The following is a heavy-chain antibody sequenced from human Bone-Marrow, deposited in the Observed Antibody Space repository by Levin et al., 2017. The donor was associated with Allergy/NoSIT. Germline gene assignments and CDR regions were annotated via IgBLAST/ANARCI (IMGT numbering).Heavy chain of an antibody. J-gene: IGHJ4*02. CDR2: INHSGST. CDR3: ARVPIFSRDYFDY. Sequence: SETLSLTCAVYGGSFSGYYWSWIRQPPGKGLEWIGEINHSGSTNYNPSLKSRVTISVDTSKNQFSLKLSSVTAADTAVYYCARVPIFSRDYFDYWGQGTLVTVSS. CDR1: GGSFSGYY. V-gene: IGHV4-34*01. D-gene: IGHD3-9*01.